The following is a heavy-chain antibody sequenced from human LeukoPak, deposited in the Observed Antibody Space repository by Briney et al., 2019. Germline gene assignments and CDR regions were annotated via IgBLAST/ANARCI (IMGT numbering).Heavy chain of an antibody. D-gene: IGHD2-21*02. V-gene: IGHV4-34*01. CDR3: ARASSAIDYIDY. CDR1: GGSFSGYY. Sequence: SETLSLTCAVYGGSFSGYYWSWIRQPPGKGLEWIGEINHSGSTNYNPSLKSRVTISVDTSKNQFSLKLSSVTAADTAVYYCARASSAIDYIDYWGQGTLVTVSS. J-gene: IGHJ4*02. CDR2: INHSGST.